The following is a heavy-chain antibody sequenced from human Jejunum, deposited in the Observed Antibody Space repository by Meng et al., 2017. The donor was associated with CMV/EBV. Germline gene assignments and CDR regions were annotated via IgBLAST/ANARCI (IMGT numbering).Heavy chain of an antibody. Sequence: CAASGFTFRGYWMHWVRQAPGKGLVWVSRISPDGSSTYYADSVKGRLTISRDNANSVLFLQMNSLRSDDAAVYYCVRGGDGYGNFDYWGQGTLVTVSS. D-gene: IGHD5-24*01. CDR1: GFTFRGYW. J-gene: IGHJ4*02. CDR2: ISPDGSST. CDR3: VRGGDGYGNFDY. V-gene: IGHV3-74*01.